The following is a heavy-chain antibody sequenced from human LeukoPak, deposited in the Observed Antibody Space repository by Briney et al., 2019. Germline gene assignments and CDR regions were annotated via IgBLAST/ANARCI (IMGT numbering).Heavy chain of an antibody. Sequence: PGGSLRLSCAASGFTFSNAWMSWVRQAPGKGLEWVGRIKSKTDGGTTDYAAPVKGRFTISRDDSKNTLYLQMNSLKTEDTAVYYCTTRVYLPRAYYMDVWGKGTTVTVSS. CDR2: IKSKTDGGTT. D-gene: IGHD2-2*01. CDR1: GFTFSNAW. J-gene: IGHJ6*03. V-gene: IGHV3-15*01. CDR3: TTRVYLPRAYYMDV.